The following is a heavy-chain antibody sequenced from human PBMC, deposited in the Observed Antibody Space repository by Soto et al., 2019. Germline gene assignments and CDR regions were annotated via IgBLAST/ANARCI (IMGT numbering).Heavy chain of an antibody. V-gene: IGHV1-2*04. CDR1: GYTFTGYY. Sequence: VASVKVSCKASGYTFTGYYMHWVRQAPGQGLEWMGWINPNSGGTNYAQKFQGWVTMTRDTSISTAYMELSRLRSDDTAVYYCAYKVGATRAEYFQHWGQGTLVTVSS. J-gene: IGHJ1*01. D-gene: IGHD1-26*01. CDR3: AYKVGATRAEYFQH. CDR2: INPNSGGT.